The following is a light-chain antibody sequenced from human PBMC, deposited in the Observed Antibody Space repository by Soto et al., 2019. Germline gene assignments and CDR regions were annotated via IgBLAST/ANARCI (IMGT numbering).Light chain of an antibody. CDR2: WAS. J-gene: IGKJ3*01. Sequence: DIVMTQSPDSLAVSLGERATINYKSSQSVLYSSNNKNYLAWYQQKPGQPPKRLSYWASTRESGVPDRFSGSGSGKDFTLTIRSLQAEEVAVYYCQQYSSTPSTFGPWTKVNIK. V-gene: IGKV4-1*01. CDR1: QSVLYSSNNKNY. CDR3: QQYSSTPST.